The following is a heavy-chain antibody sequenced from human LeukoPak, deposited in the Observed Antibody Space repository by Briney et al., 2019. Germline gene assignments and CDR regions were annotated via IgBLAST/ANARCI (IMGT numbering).Heavy chain of an antibody. Sequence: PGGSLRLSCAASGFTFSSYGMHWVRQAPGKGLEWVAFIRYDGSNKYYADSVKGRFTISRDNSKNTLYLQMNSLRAEDTAVYYCARGRVLAERPLGYWGQGTLVTVSS. D-gene: IGHD2-15*01. CDR3: ARGRVLAERPLGY. CDR1: GFTFSSYG. V-gene: IGHV3-30*02. CDR2: IRYDGSNK. J-gene: IGHJ4*02.